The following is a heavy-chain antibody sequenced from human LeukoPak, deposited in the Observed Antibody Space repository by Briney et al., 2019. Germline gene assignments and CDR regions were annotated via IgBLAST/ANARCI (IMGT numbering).Heavy chain of an antibody. D-gene: IGHD3-3*01. J-gene: IGHJ4*02. Sequence: SETLSLTCTVSGGSISSSSYYWGWIRQPPGKGLEWIGSIYYSGSTYYNPSLKSRVTISVDTSKNQFSLKLSSVTAADTAVYYCATTLRFLEWDYFDYWGQGTLVTVSS. CDR2: IYYSGST. CDR1: GGSISSSSYY. V-gene: IGHV4-39*01. CDR3: ATTLRFLEWDYFDY.